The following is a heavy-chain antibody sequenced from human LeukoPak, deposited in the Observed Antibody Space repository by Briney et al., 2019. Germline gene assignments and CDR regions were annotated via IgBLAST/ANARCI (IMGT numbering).Heavy chain of an antibody. Sequence: GGSLRLSCAASGFTFSSYSMNWVRQAPGKGLEWVSYISSSSSTIYYADSVKGRFTISRDNAKNSLYLQMNSLRAEDTAVYYCASEHQGERWLQPANWFDPWGQGTLVTVSS. D-gene: IGHD5-24*01. CDR3: ASEHQGERWLQPANWFDP. V-gene: IGHV3-48*01. CDR1: GFTFSSYS. CDR2: ISSSSSTI. J-gene: IGHJ5*02.